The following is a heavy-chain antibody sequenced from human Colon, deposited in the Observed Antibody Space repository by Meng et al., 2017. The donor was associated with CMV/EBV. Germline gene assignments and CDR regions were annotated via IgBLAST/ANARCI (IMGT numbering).Heavy chain of an antibody. CDR2: IAFDGRTK. CDR3: ARAGDIVEVSDPLRDNYYYYGMDL. Sequence: GESLKISCPASEFTASSYAVHWVRQAPGKGLEWVALIAFDGRTKYNTDSVKGRFTISRDRSKNTVYLHMSSLRGDDTALYYCARAGDIVEVSDPLRDNYYYYGMDLWGQGTTVTVSS. V-gene: IGHV3-30*04. D-gene: IGHD2-15*01. CDR1: EFTASSYA. J-gene: IGHJ6*02.